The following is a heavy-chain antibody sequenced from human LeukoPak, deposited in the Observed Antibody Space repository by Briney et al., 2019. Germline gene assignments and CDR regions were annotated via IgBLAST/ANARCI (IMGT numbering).Heavy chain of an antibody. Sequence: ASVKVSCKASGYTFTSYGISWVRQAPGQGLEWMGWISAYNGNTNYAQKLQGRVTMTTDTSTSTAYMELRSLRSDDTVVYYCARDQRRYCSGGSCYSFVYWGQGTLVTVSS. V-gene: IGHV1-18*01. J-gene: IGHJ4*02. D-gene: IGHD2-15*01. CDR2: ISAYNGNT. CDR1: GYTFTSYG. CDR3: ARDQRRYCSGGSCYSFVY.